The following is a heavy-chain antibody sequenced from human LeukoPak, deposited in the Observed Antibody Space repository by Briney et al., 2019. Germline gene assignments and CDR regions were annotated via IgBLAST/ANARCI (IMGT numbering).Heavy chain of an antibody. CDR1: GGTFSSYA. Sequence: SVKVSCKASGGTFSSYAISWVRQAPGQGLEWMGRIIPILGIANYAQKFQGRVTITADKSTSTAYMELSSLRSEDTAVYYCARDVTAMATFDYWGQGTLVTVSS. V-gene: IGHV1-69*04. D-gene: IGHD5-18*01. CDR2: IIPILGIA. CDR3: ARDVTAMATFDY. J-gene: IGHJ4*02.